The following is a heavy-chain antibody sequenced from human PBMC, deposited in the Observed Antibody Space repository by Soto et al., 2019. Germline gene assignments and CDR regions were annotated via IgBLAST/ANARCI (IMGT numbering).Heavy chain of an antibody. CDR2: IDPSDSYS. D-gene: IGHD6-19*01. J-gene: IGHJ4*02. Sequence: GESLKISCKGSGYSFTSYWISWVRQMPGKGLEWMGRIDPSDSYSNYSPCFQGHVTISADKSISTAYLQWSSLKASDTAMYYCAMGGWYGTFDYWGQGTLVTVSS. CDR1: GYSFTSYW. V-gene: IGHV5-10-1*01. CDR3: AMGGWYGTFDY.